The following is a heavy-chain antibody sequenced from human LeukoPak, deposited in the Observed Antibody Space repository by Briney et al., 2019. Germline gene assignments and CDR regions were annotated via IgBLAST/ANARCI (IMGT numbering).Heavy chain of an antibody. CDR1: GGSISSYY. D-gene: IGHD2-2*01. CDR3: ARGYCSSTSCPARYYYYYYMDV. V-gene: IGHV4-4*07. CDR2: IYTSGST. Sequence: SETLSLTCTVSGGSISSYYWSWIRQPAGKGLEWIGRIYTSGSTNYNPSLKSRVTMSVDTSKSQFSLKLSSVTAADTAVYYCARGYCSSTSCPARYYYYYYMDVWGKGTTVTVSS. J-gene: IGHJ6*03.